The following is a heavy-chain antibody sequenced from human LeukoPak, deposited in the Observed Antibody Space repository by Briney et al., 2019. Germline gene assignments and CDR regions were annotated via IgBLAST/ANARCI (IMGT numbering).Heavy chain of an antibody. CDR2: IYYSGST. V-gene: IGHV4-39*07. J-gene: IGHJ4*02. CDR3: ASIAAAGSVSPDFDY. D-gene: IGHD6-13*01. CDR1: GGSISSSSYY. Sequence: PSETLSLTCTVSGGSISSSSYYWGWIRQPPGKGLEWIGSIYYSGSTYYNPSLKSRVTISVDTSKNQFSLKLSSVTAADTAVYYCASIAAAGSVSPDFDYWGQGTLVTVSS.